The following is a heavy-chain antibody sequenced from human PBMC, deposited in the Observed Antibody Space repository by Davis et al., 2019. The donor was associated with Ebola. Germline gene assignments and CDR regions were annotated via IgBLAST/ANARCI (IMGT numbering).Heavy chain of an antibody. Sequence: GGSLRLSCAASGFTFSNYGMHWVRQAPGKGLEWVAFIRYDGSNKYYADSVKGRFTISRDNSKNTLYLQMNSLRAEDTAVYYCAKGGSEDIVLMVYAWYFDYWSKGTLVTVSS. D-gene: IGHD2-8*01. CDR1: GFTFSNYG. CDR2: IRYDGSNK. V-gene: IGHV3-30*02. J-gene: IGHJ4*02. CDR3: AKGGSEDIVLMVYAWYFDY.